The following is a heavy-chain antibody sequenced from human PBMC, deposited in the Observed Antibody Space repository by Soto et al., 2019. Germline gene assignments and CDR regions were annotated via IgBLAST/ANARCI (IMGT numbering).Heavy chain of an antibody. CDR1: GYTFTSYD. CDR2: MNPNSGNT. CDR3: ARALGGITMVRGVILWFDP. V-gene: IGHV1-8*01. J-gene: IGHJ5*02. D-gene: IGHD3-10*01. Sequence: ASVKVSCKASGYTFTSYDINWVRQATGQGLEWMGWMNPNSGNTGYAQKFQGRVTMTRNTSISTAYMELSSLRSEDTAVYYCARALGGITMVRGVILWFDPWGQGTLVTVSS.